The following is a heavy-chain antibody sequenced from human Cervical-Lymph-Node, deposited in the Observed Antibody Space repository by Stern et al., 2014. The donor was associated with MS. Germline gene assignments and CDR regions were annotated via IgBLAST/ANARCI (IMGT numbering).Heavy chain of an antibody. V-gene: IGHV1-46*01. Sequence: VQLVQSGAEVKKPVASVKISCKAPGYKFTNYYIHWMRQAPGQGPEWMVMINPSGDSTTYAQKFQGRVTMTRDTSTSTVYMELSRLRSEDAAVYYCASGRLGYWGQGTQVTVSS. CDR3: ASGRLGY. CDR1: GYKFTNYY. CDR2: INPSGDST. J-gene: IGHJ4*02.